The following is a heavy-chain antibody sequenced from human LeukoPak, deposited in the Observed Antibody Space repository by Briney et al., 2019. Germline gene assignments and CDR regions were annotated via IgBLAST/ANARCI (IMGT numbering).Heavy chain of an antibody. CDR2: ISGGGGST. Sequence: GGSLRLSCAASGFTVSSYAMSWVRHAAGKGLEWGLGISGGGGSTYYADSVKGRFTISRDNSKNTLYLQVDSLRAEDTAVYYCAKDGRWIQLLFDYWGQGTLVSVSS. CDR1: GFTVSSYA. J-gene: IGHJ4*02. CDR3: AKDGRWIQLLFDY. D-gene: IGHD5-18*01. V-gene: IGHV3-23*01.